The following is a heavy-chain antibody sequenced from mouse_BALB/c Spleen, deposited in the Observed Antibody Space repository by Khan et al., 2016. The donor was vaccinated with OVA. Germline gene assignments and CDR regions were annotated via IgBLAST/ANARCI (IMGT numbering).Heavy chain of an antibody. CDR1: GYAFTHYL. Sequence: VQLQQSGGEVIRPGTSVKVSCKASGYAFTHYLIEWVKQRPGQGLEWIGVINPGSGSTNNNEKFKGKAILTADKSSSTAYMQLSSLTSDDSAVYFCARDDYGNFLYFDYWGQGTTLTVSS. CDR2: INPGSGST. V-gene: IGHV1-54*01. CDR3: ARDDYGNFLYFDY. J-gene: IGHJ2*01. D-gene: IGHD2-1*01.